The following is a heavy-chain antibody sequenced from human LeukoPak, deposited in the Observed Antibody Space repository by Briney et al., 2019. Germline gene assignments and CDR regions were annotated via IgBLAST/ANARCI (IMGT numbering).Heavy chain of an antibody. V-gene: IGHV3-23*01. CDR3: AKNGGSQCYSHLDS. D-gene: IGHD2-15*01. CDR1: GFTFISYA. Sequence: GGSLKLSCPASGFTFISYAISWVRQAPGKGLDWVQGISGSGGSKDYAGSVKGRFTISRDNSKNTLYLQMNSLRVEDTAVYYCAKNGGSQCYSHLDSWGQGTLVTVSS. CDR2: ISGSGGSK. J-gene: IGHJ4*02.